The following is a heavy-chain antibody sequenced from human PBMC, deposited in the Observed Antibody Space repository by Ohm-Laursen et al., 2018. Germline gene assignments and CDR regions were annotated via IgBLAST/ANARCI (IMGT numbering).Heavy chain of an antibody. J-gene: IGHJ6*02. CDR2: IYNSGST. Sequence: SETLSLTCSVSGGSITSHYWSWIRQPPGKGLEWIGYIYNSGSTNYNPSLKSRVTISVDTSKNQFSLKLSSVTAADTAVYYCARAAPEYSSSWYWNYYYYGMDVWGQGTTVTVSS. D-gene: IGHD6-13*01. CDR3: ARAAPEYSSSWYWNYYYYGMDV. V-gene: IGHV4-59*11. CDR1: GGSITSHY.